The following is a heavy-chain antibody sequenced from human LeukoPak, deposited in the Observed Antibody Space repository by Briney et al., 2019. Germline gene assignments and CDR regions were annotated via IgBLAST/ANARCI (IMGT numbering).Heavy chain of an antibody. CDR2: ISWNSGSI. V-gene: IGHV3-9*01. CDR1: GFTFDDYA. J-gene: IGHJ4*02. Sequence: PGGSLRLSCAASGFTFDDYAMHWVRQAPGKGLEWVSGISWNSGSIGYADSVKGRFTISRDNAKNSLYLQMNSLRAEDTAVYYCAKDSTAIPVDYWGQGTLVTVSS. CDR3: AKDSTAIPVDY. D-gene: IGHD2-21*02.